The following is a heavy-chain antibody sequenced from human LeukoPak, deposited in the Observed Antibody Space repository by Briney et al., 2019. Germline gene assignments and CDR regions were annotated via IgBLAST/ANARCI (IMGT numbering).Heavy chain of an antibody. Sequence: SETLSLTCTVSGGSISSGSYYWSWIRQPAGKGLEWIGRIYTSGSTNYNPSLKSRVTISVDTSKNQLSLKLSSVTAADTAVYYCARSDFWSGYTIDYWGQGTLVTVSS. V-gene: IGHV4-61*02. CDR3: ARSDFWSGYTIDY. CDR1: GGSISSGSYY. J-gene: IGHJ4*02. D-gene: IGHD3-3*01. CDR2: IYTSGST.